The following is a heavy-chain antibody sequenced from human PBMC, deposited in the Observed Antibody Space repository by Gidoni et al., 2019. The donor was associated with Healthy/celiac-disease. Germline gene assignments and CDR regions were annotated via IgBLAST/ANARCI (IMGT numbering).Heavy chain of an antibody. Sequence: QVQLVQSGAEVKKPGASVKVSCKASGYTFTGYYMHWVRQAPGQGLEWMGWINPNSGGTNYAQKFQGRVTMTRDTSISTAYMELSRLRSDDTAVYYCARDLEVIYYGSGSTSFDYWGQGTLVTVSS. CDR1: GYTFTGYY. CDR2: INPNSGGT. J-gene: IGHJ4*02. V-gene: IGHV1-2*02. D-gene: IGHD3-10*01. CDR3: ARDLEVIYYGSGSTSFDY.